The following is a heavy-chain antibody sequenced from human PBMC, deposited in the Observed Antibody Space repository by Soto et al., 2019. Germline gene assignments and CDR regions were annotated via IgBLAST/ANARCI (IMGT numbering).Heavy chain of an antibody. Sequence: QVQLVQSGAEVKKPGASVKVSCKASGYTFTGYYMHWVRQAPGQGLEWMGWINPNSGGTNYAQKFQGWGIMTSDPSILTADMELRRLRSDDTAVYYCARGALYYYGSGSYPHFDYWGQGTLFTVSS. CDR2: INPNSGGT. D-gene: IGHD3-10*01. J-gene: IGHJ4*02. V-gene: IGHV1-2*04. CDR3: ARGALYYYGSGSYPHFDY. CDR1: GYTFTGYY.